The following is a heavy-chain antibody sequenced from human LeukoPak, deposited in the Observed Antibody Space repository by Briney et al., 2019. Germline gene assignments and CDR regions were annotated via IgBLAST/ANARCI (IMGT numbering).Heavy chain of an antibody. Sequence: NPSETLSLTCTVSGGSISSSSYYWGWIRQPPGKGLEWIGSIYYSGSTYYNPSLKSRVAISADTSKNQFFLSLTSVTAADTAVYYCARPYGSGWYAAFHIWGQGTMVTVSS. J-gene: IGHJ3*02. D-gene: IGHD6-19*01. CDR2: IYYSGST. CDR1: GGSISSSSYY. CDR3: ARPYGSGWYAAFHI. V-gene: IGHV4-39*07.